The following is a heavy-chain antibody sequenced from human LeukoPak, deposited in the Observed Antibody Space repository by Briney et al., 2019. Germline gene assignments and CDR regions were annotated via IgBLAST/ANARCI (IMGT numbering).Heavy chain of an antibody. CDR3: ARALDCSSTSCYTSIVDYYYMDV. CDR2: IIPIFGTA. Sequence: GASVKVSCKASGGTFSSYAISWVRQAPGQGLEWMGGIIPIFGTANYAQKFQGRVTITTDESTSTASMELSSLRSEDTAVYYCARALDCSSTSCYTSIVDYYYMDVWGKGTTVTVSS. CDR1: GGTFSSYA. V-gene: IGHV1-69*05. J-gene: IGHJ6*03. D-gene: IGHD2-2*02.